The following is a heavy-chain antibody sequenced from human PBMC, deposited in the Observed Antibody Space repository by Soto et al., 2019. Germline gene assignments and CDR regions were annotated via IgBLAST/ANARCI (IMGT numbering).Heavy chain of an antibody. CDR1: GGSISSGDYY. V-gene: IGHV4-30-4*01. CDR2: IYYSGST. D-gene: IGHD3-10*01. Sequence: PSETLSLTCTVSGGSISSGDYYWSWIRQPPGKGLEWIGYIYYSGSTYYNPSLKSRVTISVDTSKNQFSLKLSSVTAADTAVYYCARVLDGAWLAIGEIDYWGQGTLVTVSS. CDR3: ARVLDGAWLAIGEIDY. J-gene: IGHJ4*02.